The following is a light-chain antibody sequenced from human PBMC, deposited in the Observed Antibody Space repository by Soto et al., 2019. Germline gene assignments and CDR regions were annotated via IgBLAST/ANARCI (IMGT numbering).Light chain of an antibody. Sequence: QSVLTQPASVSGSPGQSITISCTGTSSDVGGYNYGSWYQQHPGKAPQLMIYKVSNPPPGVSHRFSGCKSVNTASLTISGRQAEDEADYYCSSSTSSSTSPWVFGGGTKLTVL. CDR1: SSDVGGYNY. CDR3: SSSTSSSTSPWV. J-gene: IGLJ3*02. CDR2: KVS. V-gene: IGLV2-14*01.